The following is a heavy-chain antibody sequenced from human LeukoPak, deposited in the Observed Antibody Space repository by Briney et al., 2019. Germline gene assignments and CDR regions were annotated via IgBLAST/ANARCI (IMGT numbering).Heavy chain of an antibody. Sequence: ASVKVSCKASGYTFTSYGISWVRQAPGQGLEWMGWISAYDGNTNYAQKLQGRVTMTTDTSTSTAYMELRSLRSDDTAVYYCARALAKNSYYGSGSLWYDPWGQGTLVTVSS. CDR1: GYTFTSYG. CDR3: ARALAKNSYYGSGSLWYDP. D-gene: IGHD3-10*01. J-gene: IGHJ5*02. CDR2: ISAYDGNT. V-gene: IGHV1-18*01.